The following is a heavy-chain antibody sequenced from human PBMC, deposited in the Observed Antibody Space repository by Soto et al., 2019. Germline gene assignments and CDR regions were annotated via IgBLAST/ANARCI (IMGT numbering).Heavy chain of an antibody. CDR2: IYYSGST. CDR3: ARARITIFGESKWFDP. V-gene: IGHV4-31*03. D-gene: IGHD3-3*01. J-gene: IGHJ5*02. Sequence: PSEPPSLTRPVSGGSICSGGYYWSWIRQHPGKGLEWIGYIYYSGSTYYNPSLKSRVTISVDTSKNQFSLKLSSVTAADTAVYYCARARITIFGESKWFDPWGQGTLVTVSS. CDR1: GGSICSGGYY.